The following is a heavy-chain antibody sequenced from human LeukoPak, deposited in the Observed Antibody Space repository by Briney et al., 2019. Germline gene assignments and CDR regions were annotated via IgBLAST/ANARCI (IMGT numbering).Heavy chain of an antibody. CDR1: GFTFSSYG. D-gene: IGHD1-26*01. V-gene: IGHV3-30*03. J-gene: IGHJ3*02. CDR2: ISYDGSNK. CDR3: AREGRYSGSETI. Sequence: PGRSLRLSCAASGFTFSSYGMHWVRQAPGKGLEWVAVISYDGSNKYYADSVKGRFTISRDNSKNTLYLQMNSLRAEDTAVYYCAREGRYSGSETIWGQGTMVIVSS.